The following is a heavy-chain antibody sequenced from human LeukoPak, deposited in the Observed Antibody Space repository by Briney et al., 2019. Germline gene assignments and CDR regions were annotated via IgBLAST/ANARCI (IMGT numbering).Heavy chain of an antibody. CDR1: GFTFSSYS. V-gene: IGHV3-48*01. Sequence: GGSLRLSCAASGFTFSSYSMTWVRQAPGKGLEWVSYISSSSSTIYYADSVKGRFTISRDNAKNSLYLQMNSLRAEDTAVYYCARDGDSSGYYYWFDPWGQGTLVTVSS. CDR2: ISSSSSTI. CDR3: ARDGDSSGYYYWFDP. J-gene: IGHJ5*02. D-gene: IGHD3-22*01.